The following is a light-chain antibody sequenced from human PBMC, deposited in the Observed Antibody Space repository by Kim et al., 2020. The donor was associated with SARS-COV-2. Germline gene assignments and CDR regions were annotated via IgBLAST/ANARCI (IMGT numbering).Light chain of an antibody. CDR1: NIGSKS. V-gene: IGLV3-21*04. CDR2: YDS. CDR3: QVWDSSSDHFWV. Sequence: YELTQPPSVSVAPGKTARITCGGNNIGSKSVHWYQQKPGQAPVLVIYYDSDRPSGIPERFSGSNSGNTATLTISRVEAGDEADYYCQVWDSSSDHFWVF. J-gene: IGLJ3*02.